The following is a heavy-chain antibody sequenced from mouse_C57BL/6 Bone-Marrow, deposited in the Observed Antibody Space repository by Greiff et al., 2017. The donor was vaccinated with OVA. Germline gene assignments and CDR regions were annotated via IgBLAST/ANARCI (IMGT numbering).Heavy chain of an antibody. CDR3: ARSTGTGFAWFAY. D-gene: IGHD4-1*02. J-gene: IGHJ3*01. Sequence: QVQLQQPGAELVKPGASVKMSCKASGYTFTSYWITWVKQRPGQGLEWIGDIYPGSGSTNYNEKFKSKATLTVDTSSSTAYMQLSSLTSEDSAVYYCARSTGTGFAWFAYWGQGTLVTGSA. CDR1: GYTFTSYW. CDR2: IYPGSGST. V-gene: IGHV1-55*01.